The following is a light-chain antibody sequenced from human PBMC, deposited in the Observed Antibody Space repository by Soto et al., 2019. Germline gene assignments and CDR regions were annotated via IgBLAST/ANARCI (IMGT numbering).Light chain of an antibody. CDR2: DVN. V-gene: IGLV2-14*01. CDR1: SSDVGGYDY. J-gene: IGLJ1*01. CDR3: SSYTGSNTFG. Sequence: QSALTQPASVSGSPGQSITISCTGASSDVGGYDYVSWYQQLPGKAPKLLIYDVNNRPSGVSHRFSGSKSGNTASLTISGLQAEDEADYYCSSYTGSNTFGFGTGTKVTVL.